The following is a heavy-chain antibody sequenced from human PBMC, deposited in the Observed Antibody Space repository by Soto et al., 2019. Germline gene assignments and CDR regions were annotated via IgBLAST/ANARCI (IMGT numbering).Heavy chain of an antibody. J-gene: IGHJ6*02. D-gene: IGHD3-22*01. Sequence: PGGSLRLSCAASGFIFSHFAMHWVRQAPGKGLDWVAVISYDGINKYYADSVKGRFTISRDSSTNTLYLQMNSLRVEDTAVYYCANDYYDSSAHKYYYYGMDVWGQGTAVTVSS. V-gene: IGHV3-30*18. CDR2: ISYDGINK. CDR1: GFIFSHFA. CDR3: ANDYYDSSAHKYYYYGMDV.